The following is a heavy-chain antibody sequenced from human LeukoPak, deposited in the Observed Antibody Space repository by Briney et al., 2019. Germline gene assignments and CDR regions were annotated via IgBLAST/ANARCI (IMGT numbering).Heavy chain of an antibody. D-gene: IGHD1-1*01. CDR2: IYTSGST. CDR1: GDSISSFY. CDR3: ARHPRNEALDAFDI. V-gene: IGHV4-4*09. Sequence: SETLSLTCTVSGDSISSFYWSWIRRPPGKGLEWIGYIYTSGSTSHNPSLKSRLTISVETSKNQFSLNLTSVTAADTAVYSCARHPRNEALDAFDIWGQGTMVTVSS. J-gene: IGHJ3*02.